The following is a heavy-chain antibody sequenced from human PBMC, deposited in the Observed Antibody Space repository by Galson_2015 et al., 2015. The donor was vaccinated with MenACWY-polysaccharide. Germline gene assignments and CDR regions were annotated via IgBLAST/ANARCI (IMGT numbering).Heavy chain of an antibody. CDR3: TKAGAKYCSGSSCYFNWFDP. CDR1: GFSFNTYW. D-gene: IGHD2-15*01. Sequence: SLRLSCAASGFSFNTYWIHWVRHAPGKGLVWVSRINADGSATGYADSVRGRFTISRDNAENTLYLEMNSLRAEDTAVYYCTKAGAKYCSGSSCYFNWFDPWGQGTLVTVSS. J-gene: IGHJ5*02. CDR2: INADGSAT. V-gene: IGHV3-74*01.